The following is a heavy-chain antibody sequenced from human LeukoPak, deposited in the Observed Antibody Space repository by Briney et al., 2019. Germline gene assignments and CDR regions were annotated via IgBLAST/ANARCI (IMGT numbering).Heavy chain of an antibody. CDR1: GYTFTSYY. V-gene: IGHV1-46*01. CDR3: ARTAARRFDY. Sequence: ASVKDSCKASGYTFTSYYMHWVRQAPGQGLEWMGIINPTGGSTTYAQKFQGRVTMTRDTSTSTVYMELSSLRSDDTAVYYCARTAARRFDYWGQGTLVTVSS. J-gene: IGHJ4*02. D-gene: IGHD6-6*01. CDR2: INPTGGST.